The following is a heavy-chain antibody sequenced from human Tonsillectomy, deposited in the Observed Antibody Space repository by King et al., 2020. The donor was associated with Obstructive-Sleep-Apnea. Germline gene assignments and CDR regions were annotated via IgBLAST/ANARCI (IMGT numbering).Heavy chain of an antibody. CDR2: IYHSGST. CDR1: GGSISRSNW. J-gene: IGHJ3*02. Sequence: QLQEAGPGLVKPSGTLSLTCAVSGGSISRSNWWGWVRQPPGKGLEWIVVIYHSGSTNSHPSLKSRVTISVDKSKNQFSLKLSSVTAADMAVYYCARVLLDAFDIWGQGTMVTVSS. D-gene: IGHD2/OR15-2a*01. V-gene: IGHV4-4*02. CDR3: ARVLLDAFDI.